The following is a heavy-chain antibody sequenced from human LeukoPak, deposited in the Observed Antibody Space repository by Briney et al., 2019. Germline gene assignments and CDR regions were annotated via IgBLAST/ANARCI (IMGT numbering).Heavy chain of an antibody. D-gene: IGHD2-2*02. J-gene: IGHJ4*02. Sequence: GASVKVSCKASGYTFTGYYMHWVRQAPGQGLEWMGWINPNSGGTNYAQKFQGRVTMTRDTSISTAYMELSRLRSDDTAVYYCARVECSSTSCYTGNYFDYWGQGTLVTVSS. CDR2: INPNSGGT. V-gene: IGHV1-2*02. CDR3: ARVECSSTSCYTGNYFDY. CDR1: GYTFTGYY.